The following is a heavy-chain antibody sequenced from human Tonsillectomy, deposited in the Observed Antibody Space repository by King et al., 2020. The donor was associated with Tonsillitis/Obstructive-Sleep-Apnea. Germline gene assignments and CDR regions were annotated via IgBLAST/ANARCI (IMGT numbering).Heavy chain of an antibody. D-gene: IGHD2-2*01. CDR2: ISYDGSNK. J-gene: IGHJ2*01. CDR1: GFTFSSYA. V-gene: IGHV3-30*04. CDR3: AREGCSSTSCFYWYFDL. Sequence: QVQLVQSGEGVVQPGRSLRLSCAASGFTFSSYAMHWVRQAPGKGLEWVAVISYDGSNKYYADSVKGRFTISRDNSKNTLYLQMNSLRAEDTAVYYCAREGCSSTSCFYWYFDLWGRGTLVTVSS.